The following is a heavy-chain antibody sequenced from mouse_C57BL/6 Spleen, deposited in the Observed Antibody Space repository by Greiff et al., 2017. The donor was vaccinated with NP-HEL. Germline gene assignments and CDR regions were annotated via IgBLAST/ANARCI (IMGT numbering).Heavy chain of an antibody. CDR2: IRHKANGYTT. J-gene: IGHJ4*01. Sequence: EVKLMESGGGLVQPGGSLSLSCAASGFTFTDYYMSWVRQPPGKALEWLGFIRHKANGYTTEYSASVQGRFTISRDNSQSILYLQMNALRAEDSATYYCARYRGLPYAMDYWGQGTSVTVSS. CDR3: ARYRGLPYAMDY. D-gene: IGHD2-4*01. CDR1: GFTFTDYY. V-gene: IGHV7-3*01.